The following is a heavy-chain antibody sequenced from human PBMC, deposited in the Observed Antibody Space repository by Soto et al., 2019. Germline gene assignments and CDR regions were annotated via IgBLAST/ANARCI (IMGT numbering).Heavy chain of an antibody. CDR3: ATRYCRSTSCYTRYYGMEV. CDR1: GGTFSSYA. V-gene: IGHV1-69*13. J-gene: IGHJ6*02. D-gene: IGHD2-2*02. CDR2: IIPIFGTA. Sequence: RASVKFSCKASGGTFSSYAISGVRQAPGQGLEWMGGIIPIFGTANYAQKFQGRVTITADESTSTAYMELSSLRSEDTAVYYCATRYCRSTSCYTRYYGMEVWGQGTTVTVSS.